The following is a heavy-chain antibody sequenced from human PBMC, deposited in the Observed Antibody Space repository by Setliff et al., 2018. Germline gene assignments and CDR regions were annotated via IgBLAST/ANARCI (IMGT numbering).Heavy chain of an antibody. CDR1: GYTFTTYY. D-gene: IGHD2-15*01. CDR3: ARGGPTGGRKGVFEY. CDR2: INPNGGST. Sequence: VASVKVSCKASGYTFTTYYMHWVRQAPGQGLEWMGVINPNGGSTSYAQRIQGRVTMTRDTSTSTFYMDLRSLRSEDTAVYYCARGGPTGGRKGVFEYWGQGSLVTVSS. V-gene: IGHV1-46*01. J-gene: IGHJ4*02.